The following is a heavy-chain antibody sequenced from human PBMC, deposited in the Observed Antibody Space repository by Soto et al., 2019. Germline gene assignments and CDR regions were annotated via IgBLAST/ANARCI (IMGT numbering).Heavy chain of an antibody. CDR2: IYWDDDK. D-gene: IGHD6-19*01. CDR3: AHRRSSGWNKSDFEY. J-gene: IGHJ4*02. CDR1: GFSLSSSGVG. Sequence: QITLKESGPTLVKPTQTLTLTCTFSGFSLSSSGVGVGWIRQPPGKALEWLALIYWDDDKRYSPSLKSRLSITKANSKNQVVLTMTHIDPVDTATSYFAHRRSSGWNKSDFEYWGQGTLVIVSS. V-gene: IGHV2-5*02.